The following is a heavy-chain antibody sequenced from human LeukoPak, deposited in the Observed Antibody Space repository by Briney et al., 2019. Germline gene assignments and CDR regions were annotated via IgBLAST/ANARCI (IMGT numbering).Heavy chain of an antibody. Sequence: GGSLRLSCAASGFTFSSYEMNWVRQAPGKGLEWVSYISSTTDIRYYADSVKGRFTISRDNAKNSLCLQMHSLRAEDTALYYCTRDVGFRFDPWGQGTLVTVSS. V-gene: IGHV3-48*03. CDR1: GFTFSSYE. D-gene: IGHD2-15*01. CDR3: TRDVGFRFDP. CDR2: ISSTTDIR. J-gene: IGHJ5*02.